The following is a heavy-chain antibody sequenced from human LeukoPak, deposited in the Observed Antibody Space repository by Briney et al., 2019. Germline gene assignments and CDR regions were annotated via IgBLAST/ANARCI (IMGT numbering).Heavy chain of an antibody. V-gene: IGHV4-61*02. CDR2: IYTSGST. CDR1: GASISSGNDY. CDR3: ARGPTTVTRAFDY. J-gene: IGHJ4*02. D-gene: IGHD4-17*01. Sequence: SETLSLTCTVSGASISSGNDYWSWIRQPAGKGLEWIGRIYTSGSTNYNPSLKSRVTMSVDTSKNQFSLNLNSVTAADTAVYYCARGPTTVTRAFDYWGQGTLVTVSS.